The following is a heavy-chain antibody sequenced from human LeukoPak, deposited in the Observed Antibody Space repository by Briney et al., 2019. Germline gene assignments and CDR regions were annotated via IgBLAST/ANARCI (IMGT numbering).Heavy chain of an antibody. Sequence: GGSLRLSCAASGFTFSSYWMHWVRHVPGKGLVWVSRINTDGSTTTYADSVKGRFTISRDNAKNTLYLQMNSLRAEDTAVYYCARDGDGDYVFDRWGQGTLVTVSS. CDR1: GFTFSSYW. D-gene: IGHD4-17*01. V-gene: IGHV3-74*01. CDR3: ARDGDGDYVFDR. J-gene: IGHJ5*02. CDR2: INTDGSTT.